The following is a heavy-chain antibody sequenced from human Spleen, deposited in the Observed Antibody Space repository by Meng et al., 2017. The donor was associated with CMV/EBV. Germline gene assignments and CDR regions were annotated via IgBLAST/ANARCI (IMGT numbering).Heavy chain of an antibody. Sequence: QVAVQGSGPGLVKPSRTLSLTCTGSGGSMSSGDYFWNWIRQPPGKGLEWIGYIYYSGNTYYNPSLKSRVTISIDTSKNQFSLKLSSVTAADTAVYYCARVNGDCFSTICYKGWFDPWGQGTLVTVSS. D-gene: IGHD2-2*02. CDR3: ARVNGDCFSTICYKGWFDP. CDR1: GGSMSSGDYF. V-gene: IGHV4-30-4*01. J-gene: IGHJ5*02. CDR2: IYYSGNT.